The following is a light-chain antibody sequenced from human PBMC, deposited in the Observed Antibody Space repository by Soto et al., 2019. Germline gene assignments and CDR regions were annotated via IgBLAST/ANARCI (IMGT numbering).Light chain of an antibody. CDR2: WAS. J-gene: IGKJ2*01. Sequence: DIVMTQSPDSLAVSLGERATINCKSSQSLLYSSNNKNYLAWHRQRPGQPPKLLIYWASTRESGVPDRFSGSGSGTDFTLTISSLQAEDVAVYYCQQYYTTPYTFGQGTKLEIK. CDR3: QQYYTTPYT. CDR1: QSLLYSSNNKNY. V-gene: IGKV4-1*01.